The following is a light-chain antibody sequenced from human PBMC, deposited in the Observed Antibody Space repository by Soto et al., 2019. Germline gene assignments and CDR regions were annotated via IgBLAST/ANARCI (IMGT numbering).Light chain of an antibody. V-gene: IGKV1-5*03. CDR2: KAS. Sequence: DIQMTQSPSTLSASVGDRVTITCRASQTIDSWLAWYQQRPGKPPNLLIYKASTLASGVPSRFSGSGSGTEFTLTISSLQPEDFATFYCQQSYSTPWTFGQGTKVDIK. J-gene: IGKJ1*01. CDR1: QTIDSW. CDR3: QQSYSTPWT.